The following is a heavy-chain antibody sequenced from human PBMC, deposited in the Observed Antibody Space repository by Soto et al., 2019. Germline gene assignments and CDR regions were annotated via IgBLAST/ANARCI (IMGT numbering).Heavy chain of an antibody. D-gene: IGHD3-3*01. Sequence: QVQLVQSGAEVKSPGASVKVSCKTSGYTLSKYGFSWVRQAPGQGLEWLGWISGYNGKTTFALKFQGRVTMTTDTSTATAYMELRSLRSDDTAVYFCARDRYSDFWSGFRFDFWGQGTLVTVSS. CDR3: ARDRYSDFWSGFRFDF. V-gene: IGHV1-18*01. CDR2: ISGYNGKT. CDR1: GYTLSKYG. J-gene: IGHJ4*02.